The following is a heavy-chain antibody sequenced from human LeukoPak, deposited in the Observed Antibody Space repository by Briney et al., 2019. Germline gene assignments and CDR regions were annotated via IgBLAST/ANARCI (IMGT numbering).Heavy chain of an antibody. CDR1: GYTFTSYG. V-gene: IGHV1-18*01. D-gene: IGHD4-17*01. CDR3: ARDGYGDYVPPFDY. J-gene: IGHJ4*02. CDR2: ISAYNGNT. Sequence: ASVKVSCKASGYTFTSYGISWVRQAPGQGLEWMGWISAYNGNTNYAQKLQGRVTMTTDTSTSTAYMDLRSLRSDDTAVNYCARDGYGDYVPPFDYWGQGTLVTVSS.